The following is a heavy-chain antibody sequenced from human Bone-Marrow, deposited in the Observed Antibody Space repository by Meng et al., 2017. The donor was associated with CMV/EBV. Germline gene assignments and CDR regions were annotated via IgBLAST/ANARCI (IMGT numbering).Heavy chain of an antibody. CDR1: GYTFTSYD. J-gene: IGHJ3*02. CDR2: MNPNSGNT. CDR3: ARGYPYDAFDI. V-gene: IGHV1-8*01. Sequence: ASVKVSCKASGYTFTSYDISWVRQATGRGLEWMGWMNPNSGNTGYAQKFQGRVTMTRNTSISTAYMELSSLRSEDTAVYYCARGYPYDAFDIWGQGTRVTVSS.